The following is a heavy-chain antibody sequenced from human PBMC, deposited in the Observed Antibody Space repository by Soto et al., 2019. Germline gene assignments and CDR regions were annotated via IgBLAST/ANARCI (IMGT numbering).Heavy chain of an antibody. CDR1: GGTLSSYA. V-gene: IGHV1-69*13. J-gene: IGHJ5*02. Sequence: ASVKVSCKASGGTLSSYAISWVRQAPGQGLEWMGGIIPIFGTANYAQKFQGRVTITADESTSTAYMELSSLRSEDTAVYYCARNRRITIFGVVMRFNWFDPWGQGTLVTVSS. D-gene: IGHD3-3*01. CDR3: ARNRRITIFGVVMRFNWFDP. CDR2: IIPIFGTA.